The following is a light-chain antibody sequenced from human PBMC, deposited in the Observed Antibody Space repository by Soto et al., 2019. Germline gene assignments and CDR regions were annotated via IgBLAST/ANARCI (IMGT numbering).Light chain of an antibody. V-gene: IGLV1-44*01. CDR3: STWDDTLKGPV. CDR1: SSSIGNNR. Sequence: QSVLTQPASVSGSPGQSITISCTGTSSSIGNNRVNWYQQIPGTAPKLLIYSNIQRPSGVPDRFSGSKSGTSASLAITGLQSEDEADYCSTWDDTLKGPVFGRGTK. J-gene: IGLJ3*02. CDR2: SNI.